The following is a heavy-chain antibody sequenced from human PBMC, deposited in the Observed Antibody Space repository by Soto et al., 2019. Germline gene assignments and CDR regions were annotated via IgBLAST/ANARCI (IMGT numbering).Heavy chain of an antibody. D-gene: IGHD6-19*01. Sequence: PGGSLRLSCAASGFTFSSYAMTWVRQAPGKGLEWVSAISGSGGSTYYADSVKGRFTISRDNSKNTLYLQMNSLRAEDTAVYYCAKGLPPSSGWCYYYYGMDVWGQGTTVTVSS. V-gene: IGHV3-23*01. CDR1: GFTFSSYA. CDR3: AKGLPPSSGWCYYYYGMDV. J-gene: IGHJ6*02. CDR2: ISGSGGST.